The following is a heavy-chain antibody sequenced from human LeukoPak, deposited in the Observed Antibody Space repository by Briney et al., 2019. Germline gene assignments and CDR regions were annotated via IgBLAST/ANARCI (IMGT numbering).Heavy chain of an antibody. Sequence: PGGSLRLSCAASGFTFSTYVMHWVRQAPGKGLEYVSAISSNGDNTHCADSVKGRFTISRDNSKNTLYLQMNSLRAEDTAVYYCARGLTDDGDNFLFDSWGQGTLVTVSS. V-gene: IGHV3-64*02. CDR2: ISSNGDNT. J-gene: IGHJ4*02. D-gene: IGHD4-23*01. CDR1: GFTFSTYV. CDR3: ARGLTDDGDNFLFDS.